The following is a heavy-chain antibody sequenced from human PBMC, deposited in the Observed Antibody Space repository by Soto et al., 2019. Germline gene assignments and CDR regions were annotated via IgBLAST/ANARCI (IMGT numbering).Heavy chain of an antibody. Sequence: PGGSLRHSCAASGFTSSSYAMSWVRQATGKGLEWVSAISGSGGSTYYADSVKGRFTISRDNSKNTLYLQMNSLRAEDTAVYYCAKPPGGGAVAGFDYWGQGTLVTVSS. CDR3: AKPPGGGAVAGFDY. CDR1: GFTSSSYA. J-gene: IGHJ4*02. CDR2: ISGSGGST. V-gene: IGHV3-23*01. D-gene: IGHD6-19*01.